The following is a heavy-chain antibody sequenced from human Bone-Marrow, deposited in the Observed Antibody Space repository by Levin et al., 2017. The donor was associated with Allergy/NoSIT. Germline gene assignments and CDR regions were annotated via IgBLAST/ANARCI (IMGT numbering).Heavy chain of an antibody. CDR1: GGSISSNYY. Sequence: ASETLSLTCTVSGGSISSNYYWSWIRQPPGKGLEWIAYIHHSGSTYYNASLRSRITISIDTSKNQFSLNLSSVTAADTAVYYCASARYDSGSRKYKWIDPWGQGTLVTVSS. CDR2: IHHSGST. CDR3: ASARYDSGSRKYKWIDP. J-gene: IGHJ5*02. D-gene: IGHD3-10*01. V-gene: IGHV4-30-4*01.